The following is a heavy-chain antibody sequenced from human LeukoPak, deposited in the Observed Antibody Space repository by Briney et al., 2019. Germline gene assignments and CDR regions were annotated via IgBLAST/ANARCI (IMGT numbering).Heavy chain of an antibody. CDR3: AAYDCWSGYSAWIDY. CDR1: GFTVSSNY. CDR2: IYSGGTT. J-gene: IGHJ4*02. Sequence: GGSLRLSCAASGFTVSSNYMSGVRQAPGKGLEWVSVIYSGGTTDYADSVKGRFTISRDKSKNTLYLQMNSLRAEDTAVYYCAAYDCWSGYSAWIDYWGQGTLVTVSS. V-gene: IGHV3-53*01. D-gene: IGHD3-3*01.